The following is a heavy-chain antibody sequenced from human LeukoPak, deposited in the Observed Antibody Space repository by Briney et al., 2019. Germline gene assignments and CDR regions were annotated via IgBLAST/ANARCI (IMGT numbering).Heavy chain of an antibody. CDR2: INHSGST. D-gene: IGHD6-19*01. J-gene: IGHJ6*03. CDR3: ARGIAVAGNYYYYYMDV. V-gene: IGHV4-34*01. CDR1: GVSFSGYY. Sequence: SETLSLTCAVYGVSFSGYYWSWIRQPPGKGLEWIGEINHSGSTNYNPSLKSRVTISVDTSKNQFSLKLSSVTAADTAVYYCARGIAVAGNYYYYYMDVWGKGTTVTISS.